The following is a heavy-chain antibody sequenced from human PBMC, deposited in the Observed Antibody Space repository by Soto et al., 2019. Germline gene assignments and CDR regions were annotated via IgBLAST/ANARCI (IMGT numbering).Heavy chain of an antibody. J-gene: IGHJ3*02. CDR1: VYIFTNDW. CDR3: ARAWSTSMAVAHAFCT. Sequence: PGESLKISCKGSVYIFTNDWIGWVRQMPGKGLELMGIIYPGDSDTRYSPSFQGQVTISADKSTNTAYLQWRSLKASDTAMYCCARAWSTSMAVAHAFCTWGQGTMVTVS. V-gene: IGHV5-51*01. D-gene: IGHD6-19*01. CDR2: IYPGDSDT.